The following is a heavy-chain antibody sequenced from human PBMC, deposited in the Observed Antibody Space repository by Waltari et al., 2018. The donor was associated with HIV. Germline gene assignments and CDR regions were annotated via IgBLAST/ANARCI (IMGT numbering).Heavy chain of an antibody. Sequence: QMQLQESGPALVQPSETLSLTCSVPGGSISIQNLYWGWIRPSPGKGLEWIASTYYTGITYYNPSLKSRPTISVDTSKSQFSLKLTSVTAADTAVYYCVRIAGGISSSPSHYYGLDVWGQGTTVIVSS. V-gene: IGHV4-39*01. CDR3: VRIAGGISSSPSHYYGLDV. CDR1: GGSISIQNLY. D-gene: IGHD3-3*02. CDR2: TYYTGIT. J-gene: IGHJ6*02.